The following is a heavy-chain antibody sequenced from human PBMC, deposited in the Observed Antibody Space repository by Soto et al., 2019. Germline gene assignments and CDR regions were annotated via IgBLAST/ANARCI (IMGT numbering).Heavy chain of an antibody. J-gene: IGHJ5*02. CDR1: GGSISSGGYY. Sequence: PSETLSLTCTVSGGSISSGGYYWGWIRQHPGKGLEWIGYIYYSGSTYYNPSLKSRVTISVDTSKNQFSLKLSSVTAADTAVYYCARGRADIVVVPAATYNWFDPWGQGTLVTVSS. V-gene: IGHV4-31*03. CDR2: IYYSGST. D-gene: IGHD2-2*01. CDR3: ARGRADIVVVPAATYNWFDP.